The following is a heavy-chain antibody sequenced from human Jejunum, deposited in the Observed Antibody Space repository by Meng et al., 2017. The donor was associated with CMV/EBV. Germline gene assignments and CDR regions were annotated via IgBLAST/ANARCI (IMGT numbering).Heavy chain of an antibody. D-gene: IGHD3-3*01. CDR2: ISSANTYI. J-gene: IGHJ5*02. CDR3: ARSYDFWSGRPWFDP. V-gene: IGHV3-21*06. Sequence: SSYTLTWIRQAPGKGLEWVASISSANTYIYYADSVRGRFTISRDKDKNSLFLQMSSLRVEDTAVYYCARSYDFWSGRPWFDPWGQGTRVTVSS. CDR1: SSYT.